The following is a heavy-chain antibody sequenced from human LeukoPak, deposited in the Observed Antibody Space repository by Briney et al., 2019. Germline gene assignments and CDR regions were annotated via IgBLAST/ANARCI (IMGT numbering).Heavy chain of an antibody. V-gene: IGHV3-23*01. Sequence: GGSLRLSCAVSGMTFSTYAMTWVRQAPGKGLEWVSAISGSGGGTYYADSVKGRFTISRDNAKNTLYLQMNSLRAVDTAEYYCAKVGLFDYYFDYWGQGTLVTVSS. J-gene: IGHJ4*02. CDR2: ISGSGGGT. D-gene: IGHD3-3*01. CDR1: GMTFSTYA. CDR3: AKVGLFDYYFDY.